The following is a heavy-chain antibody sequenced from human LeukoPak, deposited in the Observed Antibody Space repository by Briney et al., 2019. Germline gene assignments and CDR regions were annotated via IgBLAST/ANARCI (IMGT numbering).Heavy chain of an antibody. V-gene: IGHV3-23*01. D-gene: IGHD3-10*01. CDR3: AKDYSPSRSYYYGSGSYSLGGAFDI. J-gene: IGHJ3*02. CDR1: GFTFSSYA. CDR2: ISGSGGST. Sequence: PGGSLRLSCAASGFTFSSYAMSWVRQAPGKGLEWVSAISGSGGSTYYADSVKGRFTISRDNSKNTLYLQMNSLRAEDTAVYYCAKDYSPSRSYYYGSGSYSLGGAFDIWGQGTMVTVSS.